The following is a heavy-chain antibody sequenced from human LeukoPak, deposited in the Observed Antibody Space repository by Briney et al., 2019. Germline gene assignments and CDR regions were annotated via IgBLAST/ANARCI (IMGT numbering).Heavy chain of an antibody. Sequence: SVKVSCKASGGTFSSYAISWVRQAPGQGLEWMGGLIHIFGTANYAQKLQGRVTITADESTSTAYMELSSLRSEDTAVYYGAIGRSYDFFDYWGQGTLVTVSS. D-gene: IGHD3/OR15-3a*01. J-gene: IGHJ4*02. CDR1: GGTFSSYA. CDR3: AIGRSYDFFDY. V-gene: IGHV1-69*13. CDR2: LIHIFGTA.